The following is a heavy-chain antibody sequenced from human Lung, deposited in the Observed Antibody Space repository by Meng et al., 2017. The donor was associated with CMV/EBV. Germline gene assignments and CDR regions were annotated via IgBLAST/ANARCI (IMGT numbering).Heavy chain of an antibody. Sequence: SXXVSXKASGGTFSSYAISWVRQAPGQGLEWMGGIIPIFGTANYAQKFQGRVTITTDESTSTAYMELSSLRSEDTAVYYCTRGLEGGGNSPYWGQGTRVTVDS. V-gene: IGHV1-69*05. CDR1: GGTFSSYA. CDR3: TRGLEGGGNSPY. D-gene: IGHD4-23*01. J-gene: IGHJ4*02. CDR2: IIPIFGTA.